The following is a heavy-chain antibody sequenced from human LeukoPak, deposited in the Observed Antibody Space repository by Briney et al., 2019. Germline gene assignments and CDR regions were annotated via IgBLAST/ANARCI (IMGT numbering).Heavy chain of an antibody. CDR2: INPNGGST. Sequence: GASVKVSCKASGYTFTSYYMHWVRQAPGQGLEWMGIINPNGGSTSYAQKFQGRLTMTRDTSTSTVYMELSSLRSEDTAVYYCAREGPAYDSSEPFLDYWGQGTLVTVSS. CDR3: AREGPAYDSSEPFLDY. CDR1: GYTFTSYY. V-gene: IGHV1-46*01. D-gene: IGHD3-22*01. J-gene: IGHJ4*02.